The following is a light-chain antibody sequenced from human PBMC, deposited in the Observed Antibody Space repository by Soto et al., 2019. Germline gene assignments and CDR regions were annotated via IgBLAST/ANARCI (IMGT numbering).Light chain of an antibody. CDR1: QSVLYSSNNKNY. CDR3: QQYYSLST. Sequence: DIVMTQSPDSLAVSLGERATINCKSSQSVLYSSNNKNYLAWYQQKPGQPPKLLIYWAPTRESGVPDRFSGSGSGTDFTLTISSLQAEDVAVYYCQQYYSLSTFGQGTKVEIK. V-gene: IGKV4-1*01. CDR2: WAP. J-gene: IGKJ1*01.